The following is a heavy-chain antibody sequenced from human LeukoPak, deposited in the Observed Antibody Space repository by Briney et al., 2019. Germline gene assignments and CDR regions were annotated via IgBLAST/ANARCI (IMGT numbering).Heavy chain of an antibody. CDR3: ARSVYGSGSYYNFDY. Sequence: SETLSLTCTVSGGSISTYYWSWIRQPPGKGLEWMGYIYNSGSTNHNPSLKSRVTISVDTSKNQFFLKLRSVTAADTAVYYCARSVYGSGSYYNFDYWGQGTLVTVSS. CDR2: IYNSGST. D-gene: IGHD3-10*01. V-gene: IGHV4-59*01. J-gene: IGHJ4*02. CDR1: GGSISTYY.